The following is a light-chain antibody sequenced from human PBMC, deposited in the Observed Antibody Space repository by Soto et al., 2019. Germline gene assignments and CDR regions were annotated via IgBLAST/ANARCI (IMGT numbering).Light chain of an antibody. CDR2: SNN. CDR3: ASWDGSLNGWV. J-gene: IGLJ3*02. Sequence: QPVLTQSPSASGTPGQRVIISCSGGSSNIGRDTVNWYQQLPGTAPKLLIYSNNQRPSGVPDRFSGSKSGTSASLAISGLQSEDEADYYCASWDGSLNGWVFGGGTKLTVL. CDR1: SSNIGRDT. V-gene: IGLV1-44*01.